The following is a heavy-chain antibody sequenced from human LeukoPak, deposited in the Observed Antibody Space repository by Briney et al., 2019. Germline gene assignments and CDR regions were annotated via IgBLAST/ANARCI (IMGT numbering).Heavy chain of an antibody. CDR2: IGSSSSTI. J-gene: IGHJ4*02. V-gene: IGHV3-48*01. Sequence: GGSLRLSCAASGFTFSSYAMSWVRQAPGKGLEWVSAIGSSSSTIYYTDSVKGRFTISRDNGKNSLYLQMNSLRAEDTAVYFCASDFWSGYYFSFWGQGTLVTVSS. D-gene: IGHD3-3*01. CDR1: GFTFSSYA. CDR3: ASDFWSGYYFSF.